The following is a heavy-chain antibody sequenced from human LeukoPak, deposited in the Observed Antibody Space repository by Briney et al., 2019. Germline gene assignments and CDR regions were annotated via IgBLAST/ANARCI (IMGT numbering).Heavy chain of an antibody. CDR2: ISSSSSYI. CDR1: GFIFSSHG. CDR3: ARVVGYCSGGSCYFDY. Sequence: GGTLRLSCAASGFIFSSHGMNWVRQAPGKGLEWVSSISSSSSYIYYADSVKGRFTISRDNAKNSLYLQMNSLRAEDTAVYYCARVVGYCSGGSCYFDYWGQGTLVTVSS. D-gene: IGHD2-15*01. V-gene: IGHV3-21*01. J-gene: IGHJ4*02.